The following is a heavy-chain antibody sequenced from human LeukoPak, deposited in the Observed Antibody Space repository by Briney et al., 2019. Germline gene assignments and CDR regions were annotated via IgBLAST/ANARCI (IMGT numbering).Heavy chain of an antibody. CDR1: GFTFSSYW. D-gene: IGHD6-19*01. Sequence: PGGSPRLSCAASGFTFSSYWMSWVRQAPGKGLEWVANIKQDGSEKYYVDSVKGRFTISRDNAKNSLFLQMNSLRAEDTAVYYCARGPAAGNLLGYWGQGTLVTVSS. CDR3: ARGPAAGNLLGY. V-gene: IGHV3-7*01. J-gene: IGHJ4*02. CDR2: IKQDGSEK.